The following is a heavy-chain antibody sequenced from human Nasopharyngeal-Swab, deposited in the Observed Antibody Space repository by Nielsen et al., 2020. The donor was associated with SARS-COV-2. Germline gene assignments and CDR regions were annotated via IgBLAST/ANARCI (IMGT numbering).Heavy chain of an antibody. CDR2: IYYNGST. CDR3: ARGVRVRGVINNFDY. D-gene: IGHD3-10*01. Sequence: SETLSLTCTVSGGSISSGGYYCSWIRQHPGKGLEWIGYIYYNGSTYYNPSLKSRVTISVDTSKNQFSLKLSSVTAADTAVYYCARGVRVRGVINNFDYWGQGTLVTVSS. V-gene: IGHV4-31*03. CDR1: GGSISSGGYY. J-gene: IGHJ4*02.